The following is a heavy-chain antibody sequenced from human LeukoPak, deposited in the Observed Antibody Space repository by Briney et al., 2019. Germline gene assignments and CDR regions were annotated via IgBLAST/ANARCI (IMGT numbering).Heavy chain of an antibody. CDR1: GGSISSGGYY. D-gene: IGHD5-24*01. CDR3: ARRGRDGYPLYYFDY. CDR2: IYYSGST. Sequence: SETLSLTCTVSGGSISSGGYYWSWIRQHPGKGLEWIGYIYYSGSTYYNPSLKSRVTISVDTSKNQFSLKLSPVTAADTAVYYCARRGRDGYPLYYFDYWGQGTLVTVSS. V-gene: IGHV4-31*03. J-gene: IGHJ4*02.